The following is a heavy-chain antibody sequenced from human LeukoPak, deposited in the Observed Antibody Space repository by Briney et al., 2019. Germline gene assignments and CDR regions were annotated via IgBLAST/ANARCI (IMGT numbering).Heavy chain of an antibody. J-gene: IGHJ4*02. CDR3: AKSKNYYDSSGLGFDY. Sequence: GGSLRLSCAASGFTFSSYGMHWVRQAPGKGLEWVAFIRYDGSNKYYADSVKGRFTISRDNSKNTLYLQMNSLRAEDTAVYYCAKSKNYYDSSGLGFDYWGQGTLVTVSS. CDR1: GFTFSSYG. V-gene: IGHV3-30*02. CDR2: IRYDGSNK. D-gene: IGHD3-22*01.